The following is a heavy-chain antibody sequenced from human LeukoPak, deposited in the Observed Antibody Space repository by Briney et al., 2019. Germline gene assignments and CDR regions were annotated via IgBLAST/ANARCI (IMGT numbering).Heavy chain of an antibody. CDR2: ISYDGSNK. CDR3: AKADYYDSSGYYSVGAFDI. J-gene: IGHJ3*02. V-gene: IGHV3-30-3*01. D-gene: IGHD3-22*01. Sequence: QPGRSLRLSCAASGFTFSSYAMHWVRQAPGKGLEWVAVISYDGSNKYYADSVKGRFTISRDNSKNTLYLQMNSLRAEDTALYYCAKADYYDSSGYYSVGAFDIWGQGTMVTVSS. CDR1: GFTFSSYA.